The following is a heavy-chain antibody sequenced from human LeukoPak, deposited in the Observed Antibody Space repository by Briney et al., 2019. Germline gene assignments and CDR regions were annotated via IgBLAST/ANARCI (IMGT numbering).Heavy chain of an antibody. CDR1: GFTFDDYA. J-gene: IGHJ4*02. D-gene: IGHD1-26*01. V-gene: IGHV3-9*01. CDR3: ANRVGASGDY. Sequence: GGSLRLSCAASGFTFDDYAMHWVRQAPGKGLEWVSGISWNSGSIGYADSVKGRFTISRDNAKNSLYLQMNSLRAEDTAVYYCANRVGASGDYWGQGTLVTVSS. CDR2: ISWNSGSI.